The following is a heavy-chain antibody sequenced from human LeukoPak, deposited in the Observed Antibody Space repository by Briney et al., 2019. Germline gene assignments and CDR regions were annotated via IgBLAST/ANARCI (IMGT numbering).Heavy chain of an antibody. CDR2: ISYDGSNK. CDR3: AKEEYRYGYNWFDP. D-gene: IGHD5-18*01. J-gene: IGHJ5*02. Sequence: GGSLRLSCAASGFTFSSYGMHWVRQAPGKGLEWVAVISYDGSNKYYADSVKGRFTISRDNSKNTLYLQMNSLRAEDTAVYYCAKEEYRYGYNWFDPWGQGTLVTVSS. V-gene: IGHV3-30*18. CDR1: GFTFSSYG.